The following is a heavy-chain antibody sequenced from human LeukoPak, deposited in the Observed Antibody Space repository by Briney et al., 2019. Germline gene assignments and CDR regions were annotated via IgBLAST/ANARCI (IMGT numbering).Heavy chain of an antibody. V-gene: IGHV4-59*01. Sequence: SETLSLTCTVSGGSISSYYWSWIRQPPGKGLEWIGYIYHSGSTNYNPSLKSRVTISVDTSKNQFSLKLSSVTAADTAVYYCARDGSSPDSNWFDPWGQGTLVTVSS. CDR3: ARDGSSPDSNWFDP. CDR2: IYHSGST. CDR1: GGSISSYY. J-gene: IGHJ5*02.